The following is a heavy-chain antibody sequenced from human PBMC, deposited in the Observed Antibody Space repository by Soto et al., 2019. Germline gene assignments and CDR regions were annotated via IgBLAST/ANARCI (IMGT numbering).Heavy chain of an antibody. V-gene: IGHV1-69*01. CDR3: ARDSGVVVAATWNWFDP. D-gene: IGHD2-15*01. Sequence: QVQLVQSGAEVKKPGSSVKVSCKASGGTFSSYAIGWVRQAPGQGLEWMGGIIPIFGTANYAQKFQGRVTITADESTSTAYMELSSLRSEDTAVYYCARDSGVVVAATWNWFDPWGQGTLVTVSS. CDR2: IIPIFGTA. CDR1: GGTFSSYA. J-gene: IGHJ5*02.